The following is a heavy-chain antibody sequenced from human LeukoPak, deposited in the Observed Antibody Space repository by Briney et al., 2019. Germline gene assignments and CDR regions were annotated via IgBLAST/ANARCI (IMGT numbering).Heavy chain of an antibody. D-gene: IGHD3-10*01. CDR2: ISSSSSYI. CDR3: ARDDGSGSYFP. CDR1: GFTFSSYS. J-gene: IGHJ5*02. V-gene: IGHV3-21*01. Sequence: GGSLRLSCAASGFTFSSYSMNWVRQAPGKELEWVSSISSSSSYIYYADSVKGRFTISRDNAKNSLYLQMNSLRAEDTAVYYCARDDGSGSYFPWGQGTLVTVSS.